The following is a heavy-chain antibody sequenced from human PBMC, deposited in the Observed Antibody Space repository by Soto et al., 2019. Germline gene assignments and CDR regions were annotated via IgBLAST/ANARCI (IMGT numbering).Heavy chain of an antibody. CDR3: ARGRSFSYDSTPPPMFDP. Sequence: PGGSLRLSCAGSGFTFSTFDIHWVRQAPGKGLEWVSGIGTLSDTFYAASVQGRFTISRQNAKNSVYLQMNSLRAGDTAFYCCARGRSFSYDSTPPPMFDPWGQGTQVTVSS. J-gene: IGHJ5*02. D-gene: IGHD3-10*01. CDR2: IGTLSDT. CDR1: GFTFSTFD. V-gene: IGHV3-13*01.